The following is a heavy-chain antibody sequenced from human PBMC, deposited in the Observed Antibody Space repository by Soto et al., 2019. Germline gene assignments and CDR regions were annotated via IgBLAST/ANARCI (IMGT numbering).Heavy chain of an antibody. D-gene: IGHD1-26*01. V-gene: IGHV3-33*01. CDR1: GFTFSSYG. J-gene: IGHJ3*02. Sequence: LRLSFAASGFTFSSYGMHWVRQAPGKGLEWVAVIWYDGSNKYYADSVKGRFTISRDNSKNTLYLQMNSLRAEDTAVYYCASSSGSYPHDAFDIWGQGTMVTVSS. CDR2: IWYDGSNK. CDR3: ASSSGSYPHDAFDI.